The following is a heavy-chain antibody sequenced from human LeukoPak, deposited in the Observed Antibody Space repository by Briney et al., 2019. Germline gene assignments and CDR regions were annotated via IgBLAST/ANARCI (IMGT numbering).Heavy chain of an antibody. Sequence: PSETLSLTCAVYGGSFSGYYWSWIRQPPGKGLEWIGEINHSGSTNYNPSLKSRVTISIDTSKNQFSLKLSSVTAADTAVYYCARWGPGIAAVALDYWGQGTPVTVSS. CDR2: INHSGST. CDR1: GGSFSGYY. CDR3: ARWGPGIAAVALDY. J-gene: IGHJ4*02. D-gene: IGHD6-13*01. V-gene: IGHV4-34*01.